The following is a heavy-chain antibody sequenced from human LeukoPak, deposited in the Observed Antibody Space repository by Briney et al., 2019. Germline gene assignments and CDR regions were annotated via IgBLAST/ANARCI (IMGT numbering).Heavy chain of an antibody. CDR2: ISSSSSTI. CDR1: GFTFSSYS. V-gene: IGHV3-48*02. J-gene: IGHJ4*02. D-gene: IGHD3-22*01. CDR3: ARVRRLYDSSGYYFPSHFDY. Sequence: GGSLRLSCAASGFTFSSYSMNWVRQAPRKGLEWVSYISSSSSTIYYADSVKGRFTISRDNAKNSLYLQMNSLRDEDTAVYYCARVRRLYDSSGYYFPSHFDYWGQGTLVTVSS.